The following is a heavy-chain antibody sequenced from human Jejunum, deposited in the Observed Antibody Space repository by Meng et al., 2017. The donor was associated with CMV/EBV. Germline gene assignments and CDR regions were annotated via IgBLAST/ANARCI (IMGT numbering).Heavy chain of an antibody. CDR1: GLPFDTYS. CDR2: ISRSSNQM. V-gene: IGHV3-21*01. Sequence: EVXLVEAGGXLVNLGGSLSLFCXASGLPFDTYSMNWVRQAPGKGLEWVSSISRSSNQMYYADSVKGRFTISRDNGKDSLYLQMNSLRAEDTAVYYCARGRQSCNSISCHYNWFDPWVQGTLVTVSS. J-gene: IGHJ5*02. D-gene: IGHD2-2*01. CDR3: ARGRQSCNSISCHYNWFDP.